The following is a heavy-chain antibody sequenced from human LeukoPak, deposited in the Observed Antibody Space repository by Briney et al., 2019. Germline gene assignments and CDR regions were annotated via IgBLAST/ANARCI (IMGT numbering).Heavy chain of an antibody. J-gene: IGHJ6*02. CDR3: ARGSVAYCGGDCYRLDYYYGMDV. V-gene: IGHV1-69*13. Sequence: SVKVSCKASGGTFSSYAISWVRQAPGQGLEWMGGIIPIFGTANYAQKFQGRVTITADESTSTAYMELSSLRSEDTAVYYCARGSVAYCGGDCYRLDYYYGMDVWGQGTLVTVSS. CDR2: IIPIFGTA. CDR1: GGTFSSYA. D-gene: IGHD2-21*02.